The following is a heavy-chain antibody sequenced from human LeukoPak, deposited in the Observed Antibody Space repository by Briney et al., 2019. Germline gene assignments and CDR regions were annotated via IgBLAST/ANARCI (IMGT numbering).Heavy chain of an antibody. CDR1: GFTFSSYG. Sequence: GGSLRLSCAASGFTFSSYGMHWVRQAPGKGLEWVAFIRYDGSNKYYADSVKGRFTISRDNSKNTLYLQMSSLRAEDTAVFYCAKDGRGGTLFFKGIYEDFWGQGTLVTVSS. CDR2: IRYDGSNK. D-gene: IGHD5/OR15-5a*01. V-gene: IGHV3-30*02. CDR3: AKDGRGGTLFFKGIYEDF. J-gene: IGHJ4*02.